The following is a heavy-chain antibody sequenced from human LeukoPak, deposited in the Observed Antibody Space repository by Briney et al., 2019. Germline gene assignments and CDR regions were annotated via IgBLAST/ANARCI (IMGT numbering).Heavy chain of an antibody. CDR2: ICTSGIT. Sequence: SETLSLTCTVSGGSISSYCWSWIRQPAGKGLEWIGRICTSGITNFNPSLKSRVTMSVDTSKNQFSLKLSSVTAADTAVYYCARGVWLVNIDYYYYAMDVWGQGTTVTVSS. CDR3: ARGVWLVNIDYYYYAMDV. J-gene: IGHJ6*02. V-gene: IGHV4-4*07. CDR1: GGSISSYC. D-gene: IGHD3-10*01.